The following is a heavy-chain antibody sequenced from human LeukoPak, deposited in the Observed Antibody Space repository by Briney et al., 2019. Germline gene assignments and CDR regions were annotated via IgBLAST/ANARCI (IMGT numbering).Heavy chain of an antibody. CDR1: GYTFTGYY. V-gene: IGHV1-2*02. Sequence: ASVKVSCKASGYTFTGYYMHWVRQAPGQGLEWMGWINPNSGGTNYAQKFQGRVTMTRDTSISAAYMELSRLRSDDTAVYYCARVYGSGKSARHFYYYYYMDVWGKGTTVTVSS. CDR3: ARVYGSGKSARHFYYYYYMDV. CDR2: INPNSGGT. J-gene: IGHJ6*03. D-gene: IGHD3-10*01.